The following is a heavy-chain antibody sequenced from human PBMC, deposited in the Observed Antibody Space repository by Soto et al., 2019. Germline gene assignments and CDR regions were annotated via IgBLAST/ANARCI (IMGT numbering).Heavy chain of an antibody. CDR3: ARPPLPGIVVPGGYNYHDGLDV. V-gene: IGHV5-51*01. J-gene: IGHJ6*02. CDR2: IFPPDSDT. CDR1: GYPFTTYW. D-gene: IGHD6-19*01. Sequence: GESLKISCQVSGYPFTTYWIGWVRQMPGKGLEWMGKIFPPDSDTRYSPSFQGQVTMSVDKSTSTAYLQWSSLKASDTAMYYCARPPLPGIVVPGGYNYHDGLDVWGQGTRVTVSS.